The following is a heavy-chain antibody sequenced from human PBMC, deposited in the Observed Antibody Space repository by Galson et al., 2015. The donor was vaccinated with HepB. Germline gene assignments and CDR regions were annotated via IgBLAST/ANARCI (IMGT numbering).Heavy chain of an antibody. D-gene: IGHD3-10*01. CDR2: INTNTGNP. CDR3: ARDLGRATMVRGETGFQN. Sequence: SVKVSCKASGYTFTSYAMNWVRQAPGQGLEWMGWINTNTGNPTYAQGFTGRFVFSLDTSVSTAYLQISSLKAEDTAVYYCARDLGRATMVRGETGFQNWGQGTLVTVSS. CDR1: GYTFTSYA. V-gene: IGHV7-4-1*02. J-gene: IGHJ4*02.